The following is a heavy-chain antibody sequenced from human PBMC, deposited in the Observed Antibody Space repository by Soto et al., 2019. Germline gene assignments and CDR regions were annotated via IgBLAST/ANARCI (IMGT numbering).Heavy chain of an antibody. V-gene: IGHV4-34*01. J-gene: IGHJ4*02. CDR2: INHSGST. CDR3: SRAPFDSSGYFAH. CDR1: GGSFIDYS. D-gene: IGHD6-19*01. Sequence: SETLSLTCAVYGGSFIDYSWGWIRQSPGTGLEWIGEINHSGSTNYNPSHKSRVTISRDTSKDKLFLQMNSLRPEDTAVYFCSRAPFDSSGYFAHWGQGARVTVSS.